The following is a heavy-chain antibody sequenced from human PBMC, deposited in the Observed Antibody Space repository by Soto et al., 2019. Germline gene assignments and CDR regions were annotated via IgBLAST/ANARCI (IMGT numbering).Heavy chain of an antibody. CDR3: ARLGAYYQSLDP. V-gene: IGHV4-59*08. J-gene: IGHJ5*02. CDR2: XYYGGXT. CDR1: CGSFNPNY. D-gene: IGHD2-21*01. Sequence: XXTLSLTCTLSCGSFNPNYWARIRQPPGKGLQWIDDXYYGGXTSYNPSLNSRXTITLETSXRQLYLRMNSVTDSDTDAYYCARLGAYYQSLDPWGKGTVVTVYS.